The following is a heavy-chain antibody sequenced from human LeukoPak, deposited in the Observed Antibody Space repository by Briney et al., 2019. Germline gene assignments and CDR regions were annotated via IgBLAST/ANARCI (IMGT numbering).Heavy chain of an antibody. D-gene: IGHD3-10*01. J-gene: IGHJ5*02. CDR2: IYTSGST. Sequence: PSETLSLTCAVSGVSLSSYYWSWIRQPAGKGLEWIGRIYTSGSTNYNPSLKSRVTMSVDTSKNQFSLKLSSVTAADTAVYYCARFIAGTPNWFDPWGQGTLVTVSS. V-gene: IGHV4-4*07. CDR1: GVSLSSYY. CDR3: ARFIAGTPNWFDP.